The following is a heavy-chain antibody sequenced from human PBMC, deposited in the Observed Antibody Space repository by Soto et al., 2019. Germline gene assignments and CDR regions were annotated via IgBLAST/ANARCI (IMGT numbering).Heavy chain of an antibody. V-gene: IGHV1-69*06. D-gene: IGHD2-2*01. CDR1: GGTFNSYL. CDR2: IIPAFGTA. Sequence: QMQLVQSGAEVKNPGSSVKVSCKTSGGTFNSYLIDWVRQAPGQGLEWMGGIIPAFGTAKYAQKLQGRVTITADKSTTTAYMELRTLTSEDTAVYYCARGLDQPPVGLYFDTWGQGTLVTVSS. CDR3: ARGLDQPPVGLYFDT. J-gene: IGHJ4*02.